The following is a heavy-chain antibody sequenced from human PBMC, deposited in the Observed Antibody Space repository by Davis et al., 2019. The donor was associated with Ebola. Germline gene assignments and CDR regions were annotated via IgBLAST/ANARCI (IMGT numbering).Heavy chain of an antibody. D-gene: IGHD5-18*01. CDR2: INPNTGGA. CDR1: GYTFTGYY. Sequence: VSVKVSCKASGYTFTGYYMHWVRQAPGQRLEWMGWINPNTGGANYAQKFQGWVTMTRDTSISTAYMELSRLRSDDTAVYYCARAGYSYGYDYYYGMDVWGQGTTVTVSS. V-gene: IGHV1-2*04. J-gene: IGHJ6*02. CDR3: ARAGYSYGYDYYYGMDV.